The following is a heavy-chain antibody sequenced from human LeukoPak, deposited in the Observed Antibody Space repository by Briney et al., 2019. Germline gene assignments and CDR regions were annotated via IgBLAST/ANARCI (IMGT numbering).Heavy chain of an antibody. J-gene: IGHJ4*02. Sequence: GGSLRLSCAASGFTFSSYWMSWVRQAPGKGLEWVANIKQDGSEKYYVDSVKGRFTISRDNSKSTLYLQMNSLRAEDTAVYYCARRTIIGGGDCLDYWGPGTLVTVSS. CDR2: IKQDGSEK. CDR1: GFTFSSYW. V-gene: IGHV3-7*03. CDR3: ARRTIIGGGDCLDY. D-gene: IGHD2-21*02.